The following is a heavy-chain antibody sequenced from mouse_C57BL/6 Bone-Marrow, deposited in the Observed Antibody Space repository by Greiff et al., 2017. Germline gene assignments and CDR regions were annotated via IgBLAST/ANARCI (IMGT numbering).Heavy chain of an antibody. J-gene: IGHJ2*01. CDR3: ARDITTVVAKYYFDY. Sequence: VQLQQPGAELVRPGSSVKLSCKASGYTFTSYWMHWVKQRPIQGLEWIGNIDPSDSETHYNQKFKDKATLTVDKSSSTAYMQLSSLTSEDSAVYYCARDITTVVAKYYFDYWGQGTT. CDR1: GYTFTSYW. D-gene: IGHD1-1*01. V-gene: IGHV1-52*01. CDR2: IDPSDSET.